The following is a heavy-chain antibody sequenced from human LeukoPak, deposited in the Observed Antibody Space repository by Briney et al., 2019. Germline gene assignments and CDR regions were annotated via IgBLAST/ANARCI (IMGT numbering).Heavy chain of an antibody. J-gene: IGHJ4*02. CDR3: ARLRDGRWLLEY. CDR1: GGSFSGYY. Sequence: SETLSLTCAVYGGSFSGYYWSWIRQPPGKGLEWIGEINHSGSTNYNPSLKSRVTISVDTSNNRLSLRLSSVTAADTAVYYCARLRDGRWLLEYWGQGTLVTVSS. CDR2: INHSGST. D-gene: IGHD3-10*01. V-gene: IGHV4-34*01.